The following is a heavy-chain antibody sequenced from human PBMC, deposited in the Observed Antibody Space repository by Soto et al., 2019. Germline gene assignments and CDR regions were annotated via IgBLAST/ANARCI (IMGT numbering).Heavy chain of an antibody. Sequence: VQLVESGGGVVQPGRSLRLSCAASGFTFSSYGMHWVRQAPGKGLEWVAVIWYDGSNKYYADSVKGRFSISRDNSKNPLYLQMNSLRAEDTAVYYCAREGSLTTPFVDYWGQGTLVTVSS. J-gene: IGHJ4*02. V-gene: IGHV3-33*01. CDR2: IWYDGSNK. CDR1: GFTFSSYG. CDR3: AREGSLTTPFVDY. D-gene: IGHD1-26*01.